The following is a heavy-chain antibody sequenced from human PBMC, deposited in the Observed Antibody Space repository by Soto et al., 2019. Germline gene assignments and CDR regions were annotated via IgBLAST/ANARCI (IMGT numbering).Heavy chain of an antibody. CDR1: GFIFSSFW. CDR2: INGDGASL. CDR3: AREGSLGLDV. J-gene: IGHJ6*02. Sequence: EVRLEDAGGGFVQPGGSLRVSCSGSGFIFSSFWMHWVRQGPGKGLEWVSRINGDGASLAYAESVKGRFSISRDNVKNTLHLQMNSLGVDDTAVYCCAREGSLGLDVWGRGTTVTVSS. V-gene: IGHV3-74*03. D-gene: IGHD3-10*01.